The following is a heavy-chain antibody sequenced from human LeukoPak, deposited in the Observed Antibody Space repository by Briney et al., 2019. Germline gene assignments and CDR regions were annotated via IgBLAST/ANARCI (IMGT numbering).Heavy chain of an antibody. J-gene: IGHJ2*01. CDR3: AKDRITFGEYWYFDL. D-gene: IGHD3-16*01. Sequence: GGSLRLSCAASGFTFSTYAMTWVRQAPGQGLEWVSGISGSGGSTYYADSVKGRFTISRDNSKNTLFLQMNSLRGEDTAVYYCAKDRITFGEYWYFDLWGRGTLVTVSS. CDR2: ISGSGGST. V-gene: IGHV3-23*01. CDR1: GFTFSTYA.